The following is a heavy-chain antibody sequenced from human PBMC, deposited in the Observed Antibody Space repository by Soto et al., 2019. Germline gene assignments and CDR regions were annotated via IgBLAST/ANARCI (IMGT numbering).Heavy chain of an antibody. D-gene: IGHD6-19*01. Sequence: QVRLVESGGGVVQPGRSLRLSCTDSGFSFSSYAMYWFRQPPGKGLEWVAVISHDGINKHYADSVKGRVTVSRDNSNHPLDMQLNSLRGEDTAMYYCARDMYSSDYFVKWFEPWGQGTLVTVSS. J-gene: IGHJ5*02. V-gene: IGHV3-30-3*01. CDR2: ISHDGINK. CDR1: GFSFSSYA. CDR3: ARDMYSSDYFVKWFEP.